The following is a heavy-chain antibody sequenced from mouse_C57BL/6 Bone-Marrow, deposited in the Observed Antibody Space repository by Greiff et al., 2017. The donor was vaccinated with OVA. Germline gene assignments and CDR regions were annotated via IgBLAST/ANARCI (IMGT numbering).Heavy chain of an antibody. CDR3: ARRKNGRRKRDWFAY. CDR1: GYTFTSYW. Sequence: QVQLQQPGAELVKPGASVKMSCKASGYTFTSYWITWVKQRPGQGLEWIGDIYPGRGSTNYNEKFKSKATLTVDTSSSTAYMQLSSLTSEDSAVYDSARRKNGRRKRDWFAYWGQGTLVTVSA. J-gene: IGHJ3*01. D-gene: IGHD1-1*02. CDR2: IYPGRGST. V-gene: IGHV1-55*01.